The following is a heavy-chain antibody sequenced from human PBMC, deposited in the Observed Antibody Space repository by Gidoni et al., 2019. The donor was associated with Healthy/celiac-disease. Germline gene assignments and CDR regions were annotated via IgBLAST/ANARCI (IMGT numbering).Heavy chain of an antibody. CDR3: ARGRRDGYTFDY. Sequence: EVQLVESGGGLVKPGGSLRLSCAASGFTFSSYSMNWVRQAPGKGLEWVSSISSSSSYIYYEDSVKGRFTISRDNAKNSLYLQMNSLRAEDTAVYYCARGRRDGYTFDYWGQGTLVTVSS. V-gene: IGHV3-21*01. CDR1: GFTFSSYS. J-gene: IGHJ4*02. D-gene: IGHD2-2*02. CDR2: ISSSSSYI.